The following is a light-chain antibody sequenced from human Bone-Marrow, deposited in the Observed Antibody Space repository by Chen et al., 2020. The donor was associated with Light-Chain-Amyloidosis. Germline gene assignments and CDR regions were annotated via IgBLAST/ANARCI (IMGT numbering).Light chain of an antibody. V-gene: IGLV3-21*02. CDR2: DDS. CDR3: QVWDRSSDRPV. J-gene: IGLJ3*02. CDR1: NIGSTS. Sequence: SYVLSQPFSVSVAPGQTATIACGGNNIGSTSVHWYQQTPGQAPLLVVYDDSDRPSGLPERLSGANSGNPATLTIIRVEAGDEAADYCQVWDRSSDRPVFGGGTKLTVL.